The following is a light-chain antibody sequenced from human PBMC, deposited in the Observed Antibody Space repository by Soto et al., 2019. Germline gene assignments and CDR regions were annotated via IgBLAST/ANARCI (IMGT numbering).Light chain of an antibody. V-gene: IGKV1-39*01. CDR2: AAS. CDR3: QQYSSSRT. J-gene: IGKJ1*01. CDR1: QGISTY. Sequence: IPLTQSPGSMSALLGGVLTMTFRASQGISTYLNWYQQKPGKAPKLLIYAASSLQSGVPSRFSGSASETDFTLTITRLEPEDFAVYYCQQYSSSRTFGQGAKVDIK.